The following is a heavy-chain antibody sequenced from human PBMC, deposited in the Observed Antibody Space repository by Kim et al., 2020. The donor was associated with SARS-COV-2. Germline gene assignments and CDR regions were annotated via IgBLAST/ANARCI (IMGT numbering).Heavy chain of an antibody. D-gene: IGHD6-13*01. V-gene: IGHV1-3*01. Sequence: ASVKVSCKASGYTFTSYAMHWVRQAPGQRLEWMGWINAGNGNTKYSQKFQGRVTITRDTSASTAYMELSSLRSEDTAVYYCARTEGRGQLATPYYYYGMDVWGQGTTVTVSS. J-gene: IGHJ6*02. CDR3: ARTEGRGQLATPYYYYGMDV. CDR2: INAGNGNT. CDR1: GYTFTSYA.